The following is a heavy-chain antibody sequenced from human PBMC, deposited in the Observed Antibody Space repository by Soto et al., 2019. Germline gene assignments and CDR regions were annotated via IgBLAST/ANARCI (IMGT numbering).Heavy chain of an antibody. CDR1: GFTFSSYG. CDR3: AKDIVATIQEAGYYYYYYGMDV. J-gene: IGHJ6*02. D-gene: IGHD5-12*01. V-gene: IGHV3-30*18. Sequence: QVQLVESGGGVVQPGRSLRLSCAASGFTFSSYGMHWVRQAPGKGLEWVAVISYDGSNKYYADSVKGRFTISRDNSKNTLYLQMNSLRAEDTAVYYCAKDIVATIQEAGYYYYYYGMDVWGQGTTVTVSS. CDR2: ISYDGSNK.